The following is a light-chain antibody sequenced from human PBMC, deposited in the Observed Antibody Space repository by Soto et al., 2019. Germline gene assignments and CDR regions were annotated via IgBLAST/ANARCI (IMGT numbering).Light chain of an antibody. CDR2: RNT. V-gene: IGLV1-47*01. CDR3: QPWDDPLSGHL. Sequence: QSVLTQPPSASGTPGQTVTISCSGSRSNIGNNYVCWYQQLPGAAPKLLIYRNTQRPSGVPDGFSGSKSGTAASLAISGLRSGDRADYFCQPWDDPLSGHLFGPGTKGPVL. J-gene: IGLJ1*01. CDR1: RSNIGNNY.